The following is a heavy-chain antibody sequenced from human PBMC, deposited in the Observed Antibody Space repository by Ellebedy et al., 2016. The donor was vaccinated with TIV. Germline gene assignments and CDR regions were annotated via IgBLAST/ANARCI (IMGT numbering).Heavy chain of an antibody. CDR2: ISAYNGNT. J-gene: IGHJ6*02. V-gene: IGHV1-18*01. D-gene: IGHD2-2*01. Sequence: ASVKVSCXASGYTFTSYGISWVRQAPGQGLEWMGWISAYNGNTNYAQKLQGRVTMTTDTSTSTAYMELRSLRSDDTAVYYCAVYCSSTSCYDSLYYYYGMDVWGQGTTVTVSS. CDR3: AVYCSSTSCYDSLYYYYGMDV. CDR1: GYTFTSYG.